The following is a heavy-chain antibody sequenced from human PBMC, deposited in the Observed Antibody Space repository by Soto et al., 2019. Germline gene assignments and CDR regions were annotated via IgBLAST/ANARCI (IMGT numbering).Heavy chain of an antibody. CDR1: GYSFGLYY. CDR2: ISPNSGAT. Sequence: QIQLMQSGAEVRKPGASVRVSCKVSGYSFGLYYINWIRQAPGEGPEWMGGISPNSGATSYAQKYAGRVTMARGTSITTFFMELTCLTADDKGVYFWARGGSWYDFWGQGTPVTVS. J-gene: IGHJ4*02. V-gene: IGHV1-2*02. D-gene: IGHD6-13*01. CDR3: ARGGSWYDF.